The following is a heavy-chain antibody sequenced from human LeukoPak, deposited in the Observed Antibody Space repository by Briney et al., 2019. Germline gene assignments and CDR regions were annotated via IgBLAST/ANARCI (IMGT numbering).Heavy chain of an antibody. Sequence: SETLSLTCTVSGYSISSGYYWGWSRQPPGKGLGWIGSSYHSGRTYYNPSLKSRVTKSVDTSKNQFSLKLSSVTAADTAVYYCERAQASYYDSSGIRDYWGQGTLVTASS. D-gene: IGHD3-22*01. CDR1: GYSISSGYY. CDR2: SYHSGRT. CDR3: ERAQASYYDSSGIRDY. J-gene: IGHJ4*02. V-gene: IGHV4-38-2*02.